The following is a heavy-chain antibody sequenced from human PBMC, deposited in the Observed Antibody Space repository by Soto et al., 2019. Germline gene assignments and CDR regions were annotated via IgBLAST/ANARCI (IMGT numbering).Heavy chain of an antibody. V-gene: IGHV4-59*01. D-gene: IGHD6-19*01. J-gene: IGHJ4*02. CDR2: IYYSGST. Sequence: PSETLSLTCTVSGGSISSYYWSWIRQPPGKGLEWIGYIYYSGSTNYNPSLKSRVTISVDTSKNQFSLKLSSVTAADTAVYYCARALPVGYSSGWLDYWGQGTLVTVS. CDR1: GGSISSYY. CDR3: ARALPVGYSSGWLDY.